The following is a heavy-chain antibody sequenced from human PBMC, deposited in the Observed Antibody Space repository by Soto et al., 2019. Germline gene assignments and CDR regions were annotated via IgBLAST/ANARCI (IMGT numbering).Heavy chain of an antibody. Sequence: ASVKVSCKASGYTFTTFCMSWARQAPGQGLEWMGWISADNGDTNSAQKFQDRVTMTTDTSTNTAYMELRSLTSDDTAVYYCARCYCSAGSCFTCWHFDLWGRGTLVTVSS. CDR2: ISADNGDT. V-gene: IGHV1-18*01. CDR1: GYTFTTFC. D-gene: IGHD2-15*01. CDR3: ARCYCSAGSCFTCWHFDL. J-gene: IGHJ2*01.